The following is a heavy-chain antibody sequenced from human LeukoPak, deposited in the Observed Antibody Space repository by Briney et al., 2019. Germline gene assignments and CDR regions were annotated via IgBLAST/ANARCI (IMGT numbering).Heavy chain of an antibody. Sequence: GALRLSCAASGFTFSDYYMSWIRQAPGKGLEWVSYISTSGTTMYYADSVKGRFTISRDNAKNSLYLQMSSLRAEDTAVYYCAKLHGYNFDYWGQGTLVTVSS. CDR3: AKLHGYNFDY. V-gene: IGHV3-11*04. CDR2: ISTSGTTM. J-gene: IGHJ4*02. CDR1: GFTFSDYY. D-gene: IGHD5-24*01.